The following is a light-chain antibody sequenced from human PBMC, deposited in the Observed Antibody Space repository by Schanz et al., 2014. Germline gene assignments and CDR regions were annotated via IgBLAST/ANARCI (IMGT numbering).Light chain of an antibody. J-gene: IGKJ1*01. CDR2: GAS. V-gene: IGKV3-15*01. CDR3: QHYSLSPL. CDR1: QSVSGN. Sequence: EVVMTQSPATLSVSPGERVTLSCRASQSVSGNLAWYQQKPGQAPRLLISGASTRATGIPARFSGSGSGTDFTLTISRLEPEDFAVYYCQHYSLSPLFGQGTKVEI.